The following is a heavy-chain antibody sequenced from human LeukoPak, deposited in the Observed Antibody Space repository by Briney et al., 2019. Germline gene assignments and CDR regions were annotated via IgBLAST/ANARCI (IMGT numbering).Heavy chain of an antibody. CDR3: ARGRRDGYNDDAFDI. J-gene: IGHJ3*02. Sequence: SETLSLTCAVSGGSISSGGYSWSWIRQPPGKGLEWIGYIYHSGSTYYNPSLKSRVTISVDRSKNQFSLKLSSVTAADTAVYYCARGRRDGYNDDAFDIWGQGTMVTVSS. V-gene: IGHV4-30-2*01. CDR1: GGSISSGGYS. CDR2: IYHSGST. D-gene: IGHD5-24*01.